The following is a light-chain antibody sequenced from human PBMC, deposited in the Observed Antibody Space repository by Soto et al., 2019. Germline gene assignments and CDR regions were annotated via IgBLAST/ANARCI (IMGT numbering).Light chain of an antibody. V-gene: IGKV3-15*01. CDR1: QGVSSS. J-gene: IGKJ1*01. CDR3: QQYTYWPRT. CDR2: DAS. Sequence: EIVMTQSPATLSVSPGERVTLSCRASQGVSSSLAWYQQTAGQAPRLLIYDASTRATGIPDRFSGSGSGTEFTLTISSLQSEDFAIYYCQQYTYWPRTFGQGNRVEI.